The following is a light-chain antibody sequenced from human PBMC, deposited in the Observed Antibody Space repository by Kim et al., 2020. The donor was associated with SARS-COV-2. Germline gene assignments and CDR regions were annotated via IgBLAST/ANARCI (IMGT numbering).Light chain of an antibody. Sequence: QSALTQPASVSGSPGQSITISCTGTSSDVGGYNYVSWYQQHPGKAPKLMIYDVTKRPSGVSNRFSGSKSGITASLTISGLQAEDEADYYCTSYTSSNTVVCGGGTQLTVL. CDR2: DVT. V-gene: IGLV2-14*01. J-gene: IGLJ2*01. CDR3: TSYTSSNTVV. CDR1: SSDVGGYNY.